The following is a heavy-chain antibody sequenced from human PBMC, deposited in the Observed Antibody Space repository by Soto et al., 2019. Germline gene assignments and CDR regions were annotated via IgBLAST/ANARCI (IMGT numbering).Heavy chain of an antibody. CDR2: IYYSGMT. CDR3: ARHGYSYDSTGYYYFV. Sequence: PSETLSLTCTVSGGSISSTNHYWGWIRQPPGKGLEWIGDIYYSGMTRYNPSLKSRVTISVDTSKNQFSLKLSSVTAADTAVHYCARHGYSYDSTGYYYFVWGQGNLVTVSS. J-gene: IGHJ4*02. CDR1: GGSISSTNHY. V-gene: IGHV4-39*01. D-gene: IGHD3-22*01.